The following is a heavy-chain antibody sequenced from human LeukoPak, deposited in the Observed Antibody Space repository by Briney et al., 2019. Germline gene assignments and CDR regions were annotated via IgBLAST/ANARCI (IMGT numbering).Heavy chain of an antibody. V-gene: IGHV3-64*04. J-gene: IGHJ4*02. Sequence: GGALRLSCSASGFTFSSYAMHWVRQAPGKGLEYVSAISSNGGSTYYADSVKGRFTISRDNSKNMLYLQMNSLRVEDTAVYYCAKDTTTGPAEYYFDYWGQGTLVTVSS. CDR2: ISSNGGST. CDR1: GFTFSSYA. CDR3: AKDTTTGPAEYYFDY. D-gene: IGHD1-14*01.